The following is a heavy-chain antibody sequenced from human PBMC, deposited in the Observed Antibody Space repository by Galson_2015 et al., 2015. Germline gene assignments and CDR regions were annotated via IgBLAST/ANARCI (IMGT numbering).Heavy chain of an antibody. D-gene: IGHD2-2*01. V-gene: IGHV3-23*01. J-gene: IGHJ4*02. CDR1: GFSFSGYA. CDR2: IRGGGVNT. Sequence: SLRLSCAASGFSFSGYAMNWVRQAPGKGLEWVSAIRGGGVNTYYADSVKGRLTISRDNSKNTLYLEMNSLRAEDTAVYYCAKAYRSQCSSTTCYDFDYWGQGTLVTVSS. CDR3: AKAYRSQCSSTTCYDFDY.